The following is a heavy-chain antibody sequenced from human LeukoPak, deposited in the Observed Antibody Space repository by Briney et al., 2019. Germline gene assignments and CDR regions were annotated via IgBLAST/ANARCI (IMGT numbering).Heavy chain of an antibody. D-gene: IGHD3-10*01. CDR3: ASDYGSGSYSIF. CDR2: IYYSGNT. V-gene: IGHV4-59*01. Sequence: SETLSLTCTVSGGSISSYYWSWIRQPPGKGLEWIGYIYYSGNTNYNPSLKSRVTISVDTSKNQFSLKLSSVTAADTAVYYCASDYGSGSYSIFWGQGTLVTVSS. J-gene: IGHJ4*02. CDR1: GGSISSYY.